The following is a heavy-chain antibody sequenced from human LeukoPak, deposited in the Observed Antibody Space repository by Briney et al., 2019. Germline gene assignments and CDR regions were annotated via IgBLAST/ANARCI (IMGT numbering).Heavy chain of an antibody. CDR2: ISSDGTST. CDR1: GFTSRRYG. J-gene: IGHJ3*02. Sequence: GGSLRLSCAASGFTSRRYGMHWVRQAPGKGLVWVSRISSDGTSTTYADSVKGRFTISRDNAKNTLYLQLDRLRAEDTAIYYCARPGASDALYTGGEGTRVTVSS. D-gene: IGHD3-10*01. V-gene: IGHV3-74*01. CDR3: ARPGASDALYT.